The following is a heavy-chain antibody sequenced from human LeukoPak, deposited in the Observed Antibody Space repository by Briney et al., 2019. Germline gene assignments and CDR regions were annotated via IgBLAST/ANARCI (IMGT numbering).Heavy chain of an antibody. CDR1: GFPFSNYV. J-gene: IGHJ4*02. Sequence: GGSLRLSCAASGFPFSNYVMSWVRQAPGKGLEWVSYINHNGETIYYADSVKGRFTISRDNGKNSLYLQMNSLRDEDTAVYYCARAAAAGTFYPYWGQGTLVTVSS. V-gene: IGHV3-48*02. CDR3: ARAAAAGTFYPY. CDR2: INHNGETI. D-gene: IGHD6-13*01.